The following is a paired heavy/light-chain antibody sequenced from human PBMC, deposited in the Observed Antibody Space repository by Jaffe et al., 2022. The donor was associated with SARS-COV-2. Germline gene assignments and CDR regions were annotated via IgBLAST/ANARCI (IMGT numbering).Heavy chain of an antibody. J-gene: IGHJ4*02. V-gene: IGHV3-74*01. CDR3: ARIGGIRSVDY. CDR2: IDADGGST. CDR1: GFTFSSSW. Sequence: EVQLVESGGGLVQPGGSLRLSCAASGFTFSSSWMHWVRQPPGEGLVWVSRIDADGGSTTYADSVKGRFTISRDNAKNTLYLQMNSLRAEDTAVYYCARIGGIRSVDYWGQGTLVTVSS. D-gene: IGHD1-20*01.
Light chain of an antibody. CDR3: LQHNSFPWT. CDR2: TAS. V-gene: IGKV1-17*01. Sequence: DIQMTQSPSSLSASVGDRVTITCRASQGVRNDLGWYQQRPGKAPKRLIYTASSLQSGVPSRFSGSGSGTEFTLTISSLQPEDFATYYCLQHNSFPWTFGQGTKVEIK. J-gene: IGKJ1*01. CDR1: QGVRND.